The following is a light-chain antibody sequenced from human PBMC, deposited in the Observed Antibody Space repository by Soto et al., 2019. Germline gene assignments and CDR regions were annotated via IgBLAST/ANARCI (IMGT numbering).Light chain of an antibody. CDR3: HQYWTYPLT. J-gene: IGKJ4*01. V-gene: IGKV1-16*01. CDR2: AAS. Sequence: DIQMTQSPSSLSASVGDRVSITCRASQDITNYLVWYQQKPGKAPKVLVYAASILETGVPSRFSGSGSGTDFILTITSLEPEDCATYFCHQYWTYPLTYGGGTKVEIK. CDR1: QDITNY.